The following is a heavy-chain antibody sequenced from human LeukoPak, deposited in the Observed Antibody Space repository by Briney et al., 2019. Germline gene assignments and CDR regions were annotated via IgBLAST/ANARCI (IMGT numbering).Heavy chain of an antibody. V-gene: IGHV4-61*09. J-gene: IGHJ4*02. CDR3: AREGQQLVLPLDS. CDR2: IYPSGRT. D-gene: IGHD6-6*01. Sequence: SETLSLTCTVSGGSISSGSHYRSWVRQPAGKGLDWVGHIYPSGRTNYNPSLTGRVTIAIDTSKNQFSLKLSSVTAADSAVYFCAREGQQLVLPLDSWGQGTLVTVSS. CDR1: GGSISSGSHY.